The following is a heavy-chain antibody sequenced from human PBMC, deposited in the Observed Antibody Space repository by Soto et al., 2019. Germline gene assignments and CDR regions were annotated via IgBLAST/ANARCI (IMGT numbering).Heavy chain of an antibody. Sequence: PGECLKISCQGSGYQFSDYWIGWVRQMPGKGLEWMGILYPGDSGTKYSPSFQGHVTFSVDTSISTAFLQWDSLQASDTAIYYCARQHYNFWSGSYTGSSYFDFWGRGTLVTVSS. J-gene: IGHJ2*01. CDR2: LYPGDSGT. D-gene: IGHD3-3*01. CDR1: GYQFSDYW. CDR3: ARQHYNFWSGSYTGSSYFDF. V-gene: IGHV5-51*01.